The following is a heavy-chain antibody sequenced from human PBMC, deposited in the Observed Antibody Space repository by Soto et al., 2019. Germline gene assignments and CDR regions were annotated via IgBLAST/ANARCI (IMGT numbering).Heavy chain of an antibody. D-gene: IGHD6-13*01. CDR2: ISGSGGTS. CDR1: GFNVRSYA. Sequence: DVELSEAGGGLVQPGGSLRLSCAASGFNVRSYAMSWVRRAPGKGLEWVSAISGSGGTSYFADSVRGRFTISRDNSKNTLYLQLSSLRVEDTAEYFCGKGRGSSWTIDYWGHGTLVTV. V-gene: IGHV3-23*01. J-gene: IGHJ4*01. CDR3: GKGRGSSWTIDY.